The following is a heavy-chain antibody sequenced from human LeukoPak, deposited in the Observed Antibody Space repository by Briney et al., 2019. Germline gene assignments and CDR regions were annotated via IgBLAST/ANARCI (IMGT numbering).Heavy chain of an antibody. D-gene: IGHD3-22*01. CDR1: GYTFPRFW. Sequence: GGSFKISCKGSGYTFPRFWSAGLPQRPGKGLGLMGIIYPVDSDTRCSPSFQGQVTISADKSLSTAYLQGNSLKAWETAIDCGARHYGHRGYAEYWGQGTLVTVSS. J-gene: IGHJ1*01. CDR2: IYPVDSDT. CDR3: ARHYGHRGYAEY. V-gene: IGHV5-51*01.